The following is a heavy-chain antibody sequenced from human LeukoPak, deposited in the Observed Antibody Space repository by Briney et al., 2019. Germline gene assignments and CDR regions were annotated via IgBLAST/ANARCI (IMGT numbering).Heavy chain of an antibody. D-gene: IGHD6-19*01. Sequence: PGGSLRLSCAASGFTFSSYGMHWVRQAPGKGLEWVAVIWYDGSNKYYADSVKGRFTISRDNSKNTLYLQMNSLRAEDTAVYYCARGNGYSSGWYGAFCNNGDYWGQGTLVTVSS. V-gene: IGHV3-33*01. CDR3: ARGNGYSSGWYGAFCNNGDY. CDR2: IWYDGSNK. J-gene: IGHJ4*02. CDR1: GFTFSSYG.